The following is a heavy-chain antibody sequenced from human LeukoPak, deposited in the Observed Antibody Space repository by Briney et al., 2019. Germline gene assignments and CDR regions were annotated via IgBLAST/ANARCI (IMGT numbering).Heavy chain of an antibody. CDR1: GFTFSSYW. D-gene: IGHD6-6*01. V-gene: IGHV3-7*01. CDR2: IKQDGSEK. Sequence: PGGSLRLSCAASGFTFSSYWMSWVRQAPGKGLEWVANIKQDGSEKYYVDSVKGRFTISRDNAKNSLYLQMNSLRAEDTAVYNCARYSSSSVDYYYMDVWGKGTTVTVSS. CDR3: ARYSSSSVDYYYMDV. J-gene: IGHJ6*03.